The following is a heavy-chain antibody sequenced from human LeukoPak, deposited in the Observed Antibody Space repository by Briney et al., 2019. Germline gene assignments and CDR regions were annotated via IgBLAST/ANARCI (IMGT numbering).Heavy chain of an antibody. CDR1: GASIRSYY. CDR2: MYYTESP. D-gene: IGHD3-10*01. Sequence: SETLSLTCTVSGASIRSYYWSWIRHPPGRAREWLAYMYYTESPNYNPSLKSRVPMSGDSSRDQFSLKLNSVTAADTAVYYGARSYDTNNRQRFDYWGQGILVTVSP. J-gene: IGHJ4*02. V-gene: IGHV4-59*08. CDR3: ARSYDTNNRQRFDY.